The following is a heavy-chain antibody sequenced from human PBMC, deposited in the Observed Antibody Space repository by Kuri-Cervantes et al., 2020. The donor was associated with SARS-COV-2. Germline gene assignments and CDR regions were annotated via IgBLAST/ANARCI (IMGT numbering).Heavy chain of an antibody. V-gene: IGHV6-1*01. J-gene: IGHJ4*02. CDR3: ARDLGGWQQLPHFDY. Sequence: SETLSLTCAISGDSVSSNSAAWNWVRQSPSRGLEWLGRTYYRSKWYNDYAVSVKSRVAFNPDTSKNQFSLQLNSVTPEDTAVYYCARDLGGWQQLPHFDYWGQGTLVTVSS. CDR1: GDSVSSNSAA. D-gene: IGHD6-13*01. CDR2: TYYRSKWYN.